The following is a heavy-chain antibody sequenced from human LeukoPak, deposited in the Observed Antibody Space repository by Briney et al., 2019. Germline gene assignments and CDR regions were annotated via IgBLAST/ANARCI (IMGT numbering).Heavy chain of an antibody. V-gene: IGHV4-59*01. J-gene: IGHJ6*03. CDR1: GGSISSYY. CDR2: IYYSGST. Sequence: PSETLSLTCTVSGGSISSYYWSWIRHPPGKGLEWIGNIYYSGSTNYNPSLKSRVTISVDTSKNQFSLKLSSVTAADTAVYYCARTLGDSSGYYRPPRQINYYYYMDVWGKGTTVTISS. D-gene: IGHD3-22*01. CDR3: ARTLGDSSGYYRPPRQINYYYYMDV.